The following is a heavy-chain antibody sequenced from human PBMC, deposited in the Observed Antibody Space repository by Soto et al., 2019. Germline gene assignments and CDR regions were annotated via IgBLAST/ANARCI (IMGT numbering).Heavy chain of an antibody. V-gene: IGHV3-23*01. CDR1: GFTFSSYA. CDR3: EKGPYGPVSFDY. CDR2: ISGSGGST. Sequence: EVQLLESGGGLVQPGGSLRLSCAASGFTFSSYAMSWVRQAPGKGLEWVSAISGSGGSTYYAESVKGRFTISRDNSKNTLYLQMNSLGAEDTAVYYCEKGPYGPVSFDYWGQGTLVTVSS. J-gene: IGHJ4*02. D-gene: IGHD3-10*01.